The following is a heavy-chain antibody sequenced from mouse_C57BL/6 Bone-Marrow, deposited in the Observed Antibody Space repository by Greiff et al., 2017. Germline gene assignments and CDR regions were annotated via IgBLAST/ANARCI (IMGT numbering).Heavy chain of an antibody. Sequence: VQLQESGPGLVQPSQSLSITCTVSGFSLTSYGVNWVRQSPGKGLEWLGVIWRGGSTDYNAAFMSRLSITKDNSKSQVFFKMNSLQADDTAIYYCAKNGGSSRYYFDYWGQGTTLTVSS. D-gene: IGHD1-1*01. J-gene: IGHJ2*01. V-gene: IGHV2-5*01. CDR3: AKNGGSSRYYFDY. CDR1: GFSLTSYG. CDR2: IWRGGST.